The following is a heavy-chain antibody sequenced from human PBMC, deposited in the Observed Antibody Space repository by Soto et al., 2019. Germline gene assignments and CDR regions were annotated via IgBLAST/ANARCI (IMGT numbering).Heavy chain of an antibody. CDR1: GYAFSGFY. J-gene: IGHJ4*02. V-gene: IGHV1-46*01. D-gene: IGHD3-10*01. CDR2: INPSGDST. CDR3: ARDWEFGF. Sequence: ASVKVSCKASGYAFSGFYMHWVRQAPGQGLEWMGVINPSGDSTTYAQKFQGRLTMTKDTSTSTLYMELSSLRSEDTAVYYCARDWEFGFWGQGTLVTVSS.